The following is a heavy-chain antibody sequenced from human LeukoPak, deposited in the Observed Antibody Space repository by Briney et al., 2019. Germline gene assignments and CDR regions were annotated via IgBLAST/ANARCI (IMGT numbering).Heavy chain of an antibody. V-gene: IGHV3-7*01. CDR1: GFTFSSYW. D-gene: IGHD2-15*01. CDR3: ARDQGSPEDYYYMDV. Sequence: PGGSLRLSCAASGFTFSSYWMSWVRQAPGKGLEWVANIKQDGSEKYYVDSVKGRFTISRDNAKNSLYLQMNSLRAEDTAVYYCARDQGSPEDYYYMDVWGKGTTVTVSS. J-gene: IGHJ6*03. CDR2: IKQDGSEK.